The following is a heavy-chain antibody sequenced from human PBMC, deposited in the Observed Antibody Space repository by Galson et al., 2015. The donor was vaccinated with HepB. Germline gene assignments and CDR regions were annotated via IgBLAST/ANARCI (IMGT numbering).Heavy chain of an antibody. D-gene: IGHD2-2*01. J-gene: IGHJ6*03. CDR1: GFTFSSYS. CDR3: AREYQLSLSYYYYYYMDV. CDR2: ISSSSSTI. Sequence: SLRLSCAASGFTFSSYSMNWVRQAPGKGLEWVSYISSSSSTIYYADSVKGRFTISRDNAKNSLYLQMNSLRDEDTAVYYCAREYQLSLSYYYYYYMDVWGKGTTVTVSS. V-gene: IGHV3-48*02.